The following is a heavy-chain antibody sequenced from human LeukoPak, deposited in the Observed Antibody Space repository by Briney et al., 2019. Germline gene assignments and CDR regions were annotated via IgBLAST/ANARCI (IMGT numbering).Heavy chain of an antibody. V-gene: IGHV3-7*05. Sequence: GGSLRLSCAASGFTFSNYWMIWVRQAPGKGLEWVGNIKQDGSEKRCADSVRGRFTISRDNAQTSLYLQMNSLRAEDTAVCYCARASDPWLQLTWGQGTLVTVSS. CDR3: ARASDPWLQLT. D-gene: IGHD5-24*01. CDR1: GFTFSNYW. J-gene: IGHJ5*02. CDR2: IKQDGSEK.